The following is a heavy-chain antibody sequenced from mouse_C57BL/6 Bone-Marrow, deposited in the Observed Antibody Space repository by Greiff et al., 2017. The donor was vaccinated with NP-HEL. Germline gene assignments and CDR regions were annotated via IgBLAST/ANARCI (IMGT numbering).Heavy chain of an antibody. D-gene: IGHD2-14*01. Sequence: EVQLQQSGPVLVKPGASVKMSCKASGYTFTDYYMNWVKQSHGKSLEWIGVINPYNGGTSYNQKFKGKATLTVDKSSSTAYMELNSLTSDDSAVYYCATYRDYFDYWGQGTTLTVSS. V-gene: IGHV1-19*01. CDR1: GYTFTDYY. CDR3: ATYRDYFDY. CDR2: INPYNGGT. J-gene: IGHJ2*01.